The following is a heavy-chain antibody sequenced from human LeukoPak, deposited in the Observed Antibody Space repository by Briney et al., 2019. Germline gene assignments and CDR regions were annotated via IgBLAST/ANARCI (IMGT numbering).Heavy chain of an antibody. V-gene: IGHV3-30-3*01. CDR2: ISYDGSNK. Sequence: GRSLRLSCAASGFTFGSYAMHWVRQAPGKGLEWVAVISYDGSNKYYADSVKGRLTISRDNSKNTLYLQMNSLRAEDTAVYYCAREKSGYYYGMDVWGQGTTVTVSS. CDR3: AREKSGYYYGMDV. J-gene: IGHJ6*02. CDR1: GFTFGSYA. D-gene: IGHD3-10*01.